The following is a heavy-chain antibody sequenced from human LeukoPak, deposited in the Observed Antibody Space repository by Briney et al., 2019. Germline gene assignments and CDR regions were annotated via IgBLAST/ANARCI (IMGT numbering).Heavy chain of an antibody. J-gene: IGHJ6*02. CDR1: GFTFSSYA. V-gene: IGHV3-30-3*01. CDR2: ISYDGSNK. CDR3: ARPGPGLRFLEWLPNYYYYGMDV. Sequence: GRSLRLSCAASGFTFSSYAMHWVRQAPGKGLEWVAVISYDGSNKYYADSVKGRFTISRDNSKNTLYLQMNSLRAEDTAVYYCARPGPGLRFLEWLPNYYYYGMDVWGQGTTVTVSS. D-gene: IGHD3-3*01.